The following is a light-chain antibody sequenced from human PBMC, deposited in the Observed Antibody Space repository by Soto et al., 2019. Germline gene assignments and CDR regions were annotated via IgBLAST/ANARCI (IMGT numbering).Light chain of an antibody. V-gene: IGKV3-20*01. J-gene: IGKJ2*01. CDR1: QSVSSSY. CDR2: GAS. Sequence: EIVLTQSPGTLSLSPGERATLSCRASQSVSSSYLAWYQQKPGQAPRLLIYGASSSATGIPGRFSGSGSGTDFNLTISRLEPEDFAVYYGQQYGSSPYTFGHGTKLESK. CDR3: QQYGSSPYT.